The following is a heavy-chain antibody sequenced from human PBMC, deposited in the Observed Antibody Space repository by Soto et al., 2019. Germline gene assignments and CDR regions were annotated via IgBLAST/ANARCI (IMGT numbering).Heavy chain of an antibody. CDR2: MYSGGNT. V-gene: IGHV4-39*02. J-gene: IGHJ5*02. Sequence: QLQLQESGPGLVKPSETLSLTCTVSGGSFSSSTYYWGWIRQPPGKGLEWIGSMYSGGNTYYNPSLKSRVTVSVATSKNHFSLKLTSVTAADTAMYYGARKPYDSTGYYYGAWGQGTLVTVSS. D-gene: IGHD3-22*01. CDR3: ARKPYDSTGYYYGA. CDR1: GGSFSSSTYY.